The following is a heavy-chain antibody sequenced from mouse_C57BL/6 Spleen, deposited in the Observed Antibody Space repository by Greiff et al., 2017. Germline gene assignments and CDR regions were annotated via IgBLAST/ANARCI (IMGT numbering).Heavy chain of an antibody. J-gene: IGHJ1*03. Sequence: QVQLQQPGAELVRPGPSVKLSCKASGYTFTSYWMHWVKQRPIQGLEWLGNIDPSDSATHYNQKFKDKSTLTVDKYTSTAYMQRRSLTSEDSAVYYCARAGYYGSSDWYFDVWGTGTTVTVSS. CDR2: IDPSDSAT. CDR3: ARAGYYGSSDWYFDV. V-gene: IGHV1-52*01. D-gene: IGHD1-1*01. CDR1: GYTFTSYW.